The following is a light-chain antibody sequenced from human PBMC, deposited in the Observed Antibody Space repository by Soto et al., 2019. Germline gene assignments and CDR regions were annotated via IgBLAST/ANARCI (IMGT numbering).Light chain of an antibody. CDR2: GTS. V-gene: IGKV3-20*01. CDR3: QQYGSSIT. CDR1: ESVSSY. Sequence: EIVLTQSPGTLSLSPWERATLPFSVSESVSSYLAWYQQKPGQAPRLLIYGTSSRATGIPDRFSGSGSGTDFTLTISRLEPEDFAVFYCQQYGSSITFGQGTRLEIK. J-gene: IGKJ5*01.